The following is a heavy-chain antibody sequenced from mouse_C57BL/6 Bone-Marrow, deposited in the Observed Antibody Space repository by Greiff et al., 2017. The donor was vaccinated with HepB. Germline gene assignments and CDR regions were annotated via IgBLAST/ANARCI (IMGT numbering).Heavy chain of an antibody. Sequence: VQLQQSGPGLVKPSQSLSLTCSVTGYSITSGYYWNWIRQFPGNKLEWMGYISYDGSNNYNPSLKNRISITRDTSKNQFFLKLNSVTTEDTATYYCARDGKFWYFDVWGTGTTVTVSS. D-gene: IGHD4-1*01. CDR2: ISYDGSN. J-gene: IGHJ1*03. CDR1: GYSITSGYY. V-gene: IGHV3-6*01. CDR3: ARDGKFWYFDV.